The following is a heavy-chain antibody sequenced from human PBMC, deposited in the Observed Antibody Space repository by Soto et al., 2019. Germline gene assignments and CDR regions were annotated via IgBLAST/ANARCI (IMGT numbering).Heavy chain of an antibody. CDR2: IYHSGST. CDR3: ARDVGYHYHGSPSGQYDF. V-gene: IGHV4-4*02. J-gene: IGHJ4*02. D-gene: IGHD3-22*01. CDR1: GNSISTTNW. Sequence: QVELQESGPGLVKPSGTLSLTCVVSGNSISTTNWWSWVRQSPGKGLEWIGEIYHSGSTNYNPSLKSRVTISVDKSKNQFSLKLSSVTAADTAVYYCARDVGYHYHGSPSGQYDFWGQGTLVTVSS.